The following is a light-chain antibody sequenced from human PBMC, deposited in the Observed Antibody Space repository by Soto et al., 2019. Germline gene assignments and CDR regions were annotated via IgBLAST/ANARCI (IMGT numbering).Light chain of an antibody. J-gene: IGKJ1*01. Sequence: DIELTQSPSSLSASVGDRVTITCQASQDISNYLNGYQQKLGKAPKLLIYDASTLEGGVPSRFSGSGSGTDFTLTISSLQPEDFATYFCQQSYSRPRTFGQGTKVDIK. CDR2: DAS. CDR1: QDISNY. V-gene: IGKV1-39*01. CDR3: QQSYSRPRT.